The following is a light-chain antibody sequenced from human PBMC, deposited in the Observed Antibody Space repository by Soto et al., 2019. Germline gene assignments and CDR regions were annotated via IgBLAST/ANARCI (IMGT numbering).Light chain of an antibody. CDR3: QHHYATPYT. CDR2: AAA. J-gene: IGKJ2*01. CDR1: QSGSSH. V-gene: IGKV1-39*01. Sequence: DIQMTQSPSSLSASLGDRVTITCRASQSGSSHLNWYQQKPGKAPKLLIYAAASLQSGVPSRFSGSGSGTDFTLTISSLQPEDFATYFCQHHYATPYTFGQGTKLEIK.